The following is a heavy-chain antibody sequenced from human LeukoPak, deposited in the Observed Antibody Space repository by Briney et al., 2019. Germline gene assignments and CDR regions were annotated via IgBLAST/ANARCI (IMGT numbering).Heavy chain of an antibody. J-gene: IGHJ6*02. Sequence: GGSLRLSCAASGFTVSSNYMSWVRQAPGKGLEWVSVIYSGGGTYYADSVKGRFTISRDNSKNTLYLQMNSLRAEDTAVYYCAKDRVPSPDSSGYYYGGDYGMDVWGQGTTVTVSS. CDR3: AKDRVPSPDSSGYYYGGDYGMDV. V-gene: IGHV3-53*01. CDR1: GFTVSSNY. D-gene: IGHD3-22*01. CDR2: IYSGGGT.